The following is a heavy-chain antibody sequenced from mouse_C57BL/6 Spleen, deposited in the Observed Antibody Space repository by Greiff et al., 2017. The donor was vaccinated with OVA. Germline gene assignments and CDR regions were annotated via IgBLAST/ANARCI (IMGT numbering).Heavy chain of an antibody. CDR1: GFTFSDYG. CDR3: ARCYGSSWGYDRDY. CDR2: ISSGSSTI. Sequence: EVQLVESGGGLVKPGGSLKLSCAASGFTFSDYGMHWVRQAPEKRLEWVAYISSGSSTIYYADTVKGRFTISRDNAKNTLCLQMTSLRSEDTAMYYCARCYGSSWGYDRDYWGQGTTVTVSS. J-gene: IGHJ4*01. V-gene: IGHV5-17*01. D-gene: IGHD1-1*01.